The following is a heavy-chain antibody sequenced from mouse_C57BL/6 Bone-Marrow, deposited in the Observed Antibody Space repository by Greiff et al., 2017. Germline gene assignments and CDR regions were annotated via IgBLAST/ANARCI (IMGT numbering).Heavy chain of an antibody. V-gene: IGHV2-3*01. Sequence: QVQLQQSGPGLVAPSQSLSITCTVSGFSFNSYGVSWVRQPPGKGLEWLGVIWGDGSTNYHSALISRLSISKDNSKSQVFLQLNSLQTDDTATYYCAKPGGNYPYYAMDYWGQGTSVTVSS. CDR2: IWGDGST. D-gene: IGHD2-1*01. J-gene: IGHJ4*01. CDR1: GFSFNSYG. CDR3: AKPGGNYPYYAMDY.